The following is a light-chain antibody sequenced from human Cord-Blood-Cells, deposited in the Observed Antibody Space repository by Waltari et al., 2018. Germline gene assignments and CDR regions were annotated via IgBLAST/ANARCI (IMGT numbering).Light chain of an antibody. V-gene: IGKV3-20*01. Sequence: VSTQSPGTLSLSPGERATLSCRAHPSGRGRYLAWYQQKPGQAPRLLIYGASSRATGIPVRFSGSGSGTDFTFTISRLEPEDFAVYYCREYGSSPPECTFGQGTKLEIK. CDR2: GAS. CDR3: REYGSSPPECT. J-gene: IGKJ2*02. CDR1: PSGRGRY.